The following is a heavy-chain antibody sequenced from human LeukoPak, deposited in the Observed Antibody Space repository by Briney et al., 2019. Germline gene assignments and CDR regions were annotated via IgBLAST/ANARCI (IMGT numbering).Heavy chain of an antibody. V-gene: IGHV3-74*01. CDR2: VNVDGSTT. J-gene: IGHJ1*01. D-gene: IGHD3-10*01. Sequence: GGSLRLSCAASGFSFSTYWMHWVRQAPGKGLVWVSRVNVDGSTTRYADSVRGRFTISRDNARNTLYLDMDSLRDEDTAVYYCARDLTTLVRGVGDFQYWGQGTLVTVSS. CDR1: GFSFSTYW. CDR3: ARDLTTLVRGVGDFQY.